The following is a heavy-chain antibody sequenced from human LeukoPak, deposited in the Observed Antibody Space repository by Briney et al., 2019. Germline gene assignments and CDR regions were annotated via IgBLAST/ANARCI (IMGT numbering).Heavy chain of an antibody. V-gene: IGHV4-4*07. Sequence: PSETLSLTCTVSGGSISSYYWSWIRQPAGKGLEWIGRIYTSGSTNYNPSLKSRVTMSVDTSKNQFSLKLSSVTAADTAVYYCGXXXPLXXXDWXSGTRDAFDIWGQGTMVTVSS. CDR3: GXXXPLXXXDWXSGTRDAFDI. CDR1: GGSISSYY. D-gene: IGHD3-9*01. J-gene: IGHJ3*02. CDR2: IYTSGST.